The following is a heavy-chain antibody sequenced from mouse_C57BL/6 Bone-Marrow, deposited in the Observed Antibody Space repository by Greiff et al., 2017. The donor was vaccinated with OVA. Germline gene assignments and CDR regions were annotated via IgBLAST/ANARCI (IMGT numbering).Heavy chain of an antibody. D-gene: IGHD1-1*01. CDR2: IYPRSGNT. CDR3: ATLLLRYFYFDY. Sequence: QVQLQQSGAELARPGASVKLSCKASGYTFTSYGISWVKQSTGQGLEWIGEIYPRSGNTYYNEKFKGKATLTADKSSSTAYMELRSLTSEDSAVYFCATLLLRYFYFDYWGQGTTLTVSS. J-gene: IGHJ2*01. CDR1: GYTFTSYG. V-gene: IGHV1-81*01.